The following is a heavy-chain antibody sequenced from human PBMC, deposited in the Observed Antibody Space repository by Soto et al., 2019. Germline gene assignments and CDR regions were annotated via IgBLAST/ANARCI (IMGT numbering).Heavy chain of an antibody. CDR2: MNPNSGNT. Sequence: QVQLVQSGAEVKKPGASVKVSCKASGYTFPGYDINWVRQATGQGLEWMGWMNPNSGNTGYAQKGQGRVTRTRNTSISRAYMELSSLRSQDTAVYYCAREHYGNSAWFDPWGQRTLVTVSS. CDR3: AREHYGNSAWFDP. D-gene: IGHD3-10*01. V-gene: IGHV1-8*01. CDR1: GYTFPGYD. J-gene: IGHJ5*02.